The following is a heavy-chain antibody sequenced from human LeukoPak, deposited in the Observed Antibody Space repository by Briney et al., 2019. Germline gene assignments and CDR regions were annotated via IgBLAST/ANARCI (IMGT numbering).Heavy chain of an antibody. J-gene: IGHJ4*02. CDR3: ATVGKAATSLDY. V-gene: IGHV3-43*02. CDR2: ISGDGGST. D-gene: IGHD6-25*01. Sequence: PGGSLRLSCAASGFTFDDYAMHWVRQAPGKGLEWVSLISGDGGSTYYADSVKGRFTISRNDAKNSLFLRMNSLTAEDTAVYYCATVGKAATSLDYWGQGTLVTVSS. CDR1: GFTFDDYA.